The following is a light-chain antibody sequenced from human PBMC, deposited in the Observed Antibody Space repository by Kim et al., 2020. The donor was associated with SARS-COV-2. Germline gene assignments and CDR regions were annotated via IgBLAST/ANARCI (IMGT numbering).Light chain of an antibody. CDR2: DAS. CDR1: QSVSNY. CDR3: KPGSI. V-gene: IGKV3-11*01. Sequence: EIVLTQSPATLSLSPGERATLSCRASQSVSNYLAWYRQKPGQAPRLLIYDASNRATGIPGRFSGSGSVTDFTLTISSLEPEDFAVYYCKPGSIFGPGTTVDIK. J-gene: IGKJ3*01.